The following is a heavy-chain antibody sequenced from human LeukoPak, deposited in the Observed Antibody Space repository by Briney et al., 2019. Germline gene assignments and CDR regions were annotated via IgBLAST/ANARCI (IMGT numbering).Heavy chain of an antibody. D-gene: IGHD3-3*01. CDR1: GYTFTGYY. V-gene: IGHV1-2*02. J-gene: IGHJ3*02. CDR2: INPNSGGT. Sequence: ASVKVSCKASGYTFTGYYMHWVRQAPGQGLEWMGWINPNSGGTNYAQKFQGRVTMTRDTSISTAYMELSRLRSDDTAVYYCARGPNYDFWSGYDDAFDIWGQGTMVTVSS. CDR3: ARGPNYDFWSGYDDAFDI.